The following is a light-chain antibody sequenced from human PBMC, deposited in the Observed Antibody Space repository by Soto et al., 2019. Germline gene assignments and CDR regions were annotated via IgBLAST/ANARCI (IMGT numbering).Light chain of an antibody. CDR1: QSVSSSY. CDR3: QQYGSSPGS. V-gene: IGKV3-20*01. J-gene: IGKJ1*01. Sequence: ESVLTQSPGTMYLSPGERATLSCRASQSVSSSYLAWYQQKPGQALRLLIYGASSRATCIPYRFCGRGSGTYFTLTISRLEPEDFAVYFCQQYGSSPGSFGQGTKGEIK. CDR2: GAS.